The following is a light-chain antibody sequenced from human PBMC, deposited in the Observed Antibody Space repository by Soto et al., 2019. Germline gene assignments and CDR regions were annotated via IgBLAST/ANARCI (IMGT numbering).Light chain of an antibody. CDR3: HQCATSPLT. V-gene: IGKV3-20*01. Sequence: EIVLTQSPGTLSLSPGERATLSCRASQTVANNYLAWYQQKPGQAPRLLIDDASNRATGVPDRFIGSGSGTAFTLTISRLEPEDFAVYYCHQCATSPLTFGGGTKVEI. J-gene: IGKJ4*02. CDR1: QTVANNY. CDR2: DAS.